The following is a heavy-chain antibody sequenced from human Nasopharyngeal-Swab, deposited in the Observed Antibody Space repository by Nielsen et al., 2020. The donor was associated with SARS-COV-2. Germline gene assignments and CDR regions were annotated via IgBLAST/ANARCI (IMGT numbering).Heavy chain of an antibody. Sequence: GESLKISCAASGFTFSSYWMHWVRQAPGKGLGWVSRINSDGSSTSYADSVKGRFTISRDNAKNTLYLQMNSLRAEDTAVYYCLSSTGAFDIWGQGTMVTVSS. V-gene: IGHV3-74*01. CDR1: GFTFSSYW. J-gene: IGHJ3*02. CDR3: LSSTGAFDI. D-gene: IGHD2-2*01. CDR2: INSDGSST.